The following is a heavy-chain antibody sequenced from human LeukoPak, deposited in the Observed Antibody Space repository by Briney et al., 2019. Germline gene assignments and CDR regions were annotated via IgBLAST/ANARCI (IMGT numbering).Heavy chain of an antibody. V-gene: IGHV1-2*02. D-gene: IGHD3-10*01. CDR1: GYTFTGYY. Sequence: ASVKVSCKASGYTFTGYYMHWVRQAPGQGLEWMGWINPNSGGTNYAQKFQGRVTMTEDTSTDTAYMELSSLRSEDTAVYYCATDRGSGSYYNVNWFDPWGQGTLVTVSS. J-gene: IGHJ5*02. CDR3: ATDRGSGSYYNVNWFDP. CDR2: INPNSGGT.